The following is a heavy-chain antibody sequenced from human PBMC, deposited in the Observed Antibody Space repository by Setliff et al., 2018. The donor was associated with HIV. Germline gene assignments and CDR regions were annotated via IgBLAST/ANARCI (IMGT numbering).Heavy chain of an antibody. CDR2: INPGDGST. Sequence: ASVKVSCKASGYTLTSYYIYWVRQAPGQGLQWMGIINPGDGSTIYAQKFQGRVTMTRDTSTSTLYMELSSLRSEDTAVYYCARDATYDYVWGTSSLVLDYWGQGTLGTVS. D-gene: IGHD3-16*01. J-gene: IGHJ4*02. CDR3: ARDATYDYVWGTSSLVLDY. V-gene: IGHV1-46*01. CDR1: GYTLTSYY.